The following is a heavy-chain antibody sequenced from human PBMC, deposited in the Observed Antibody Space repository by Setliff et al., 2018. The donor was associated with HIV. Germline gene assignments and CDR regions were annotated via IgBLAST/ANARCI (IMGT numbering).Heavy chain of an antibody. CDR3: ARDRLETLWFGDSNYMDV. CDR2: IYYSGTT. J-gene: IGHJ6*03. Sequence: PSETLSLTCTVFGDSITSPDYYWAWIRQPPGKGLEWIGNIYYSGTTDYNPSLKSRVTISVETSKIQFSLKLTSMTAADTAVYYCARDRLETLWFGDSNYMDVWGKGTTVTVSS. V-gene: IGHV4-39*07. D-gene: IGHD3-10*01. CDR1: GDSITSPDYY.